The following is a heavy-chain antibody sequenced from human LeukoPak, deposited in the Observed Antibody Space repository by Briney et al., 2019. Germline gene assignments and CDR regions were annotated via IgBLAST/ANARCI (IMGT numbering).Heavy chain of an antibody. CDR3: ARDGASGWFPSPYGMDV. D-gene: IGHD6-19*01. CDR2: INPNSGGT. J-gene: IGHJ6*02. V-gene: IGHV1-2*04. Sequence: ASVKVSCKASGYTFTGYYVHWVRQAPGQGLEWMGWINPNSGGTNYAQKFQGWVTMTRDTSISTVYMELSRLRSDDTAVYYCARDGASGWFPSPYGMDVWGQGTTVTVSS. CDR1: GYTFTGYY.